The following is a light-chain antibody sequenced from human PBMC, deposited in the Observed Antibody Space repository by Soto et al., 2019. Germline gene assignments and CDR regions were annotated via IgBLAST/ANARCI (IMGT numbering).Light chain of an antibody. J-gene: IGKJ1*01. CDR3: QQSYSTPPT. CDR1: QSISSY. Sequence: DIQMTQSPSSLSASVGDRVTITCRASQSISSYLNWYQQKPGKAHKLLIYAASSLQSGVPSRFSGSGSGTDFTLTISSRQPEDFATYYCQQSYSTPPTFGQGTKVEIK. V-gene: IGKV1-39*01. CDR2: AAS.